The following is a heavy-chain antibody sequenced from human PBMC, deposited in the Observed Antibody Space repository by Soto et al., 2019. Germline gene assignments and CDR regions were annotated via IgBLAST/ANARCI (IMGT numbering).Heavy chain of an antibody. CDR2: VNPDSGGT. J-gene: IGHJ5*02. Sequence: QVQLVQSGAEVKKPGASVRLSCKASGYRFTGHYVHWVRQAPGQGLEWMGWVNPDSGGTHYAQKFQGRVNMTRDTPISTAYMELSRLTSDDTAMYYCATEWGTALPEGVDPWGQGTLVIVSS. CDR3: ATEWGTALPEGVDP. D-gene: IGHD6-19*01. V-gene: IGHV1-2*02. CDR1: GYRFTGHY.